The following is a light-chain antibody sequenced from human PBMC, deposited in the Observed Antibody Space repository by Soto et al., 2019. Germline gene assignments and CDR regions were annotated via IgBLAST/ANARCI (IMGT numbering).Light chain of an antibody. CDR3: SSYTSSVTLV. CDR1: SSDVGGYNF. Sequence: QSVLTQPASVSGSPGQSITISCTGTSSDVGGYNFVSWYQQHPGKAPKLLIYEVSNRPSGVSYRFSGSKSGNTSSLTISGLQAEDDADYYGSSYTSSVTLVFGGGTKLTVL. CDR2: EVS. V-gene: IGLV2-14*01. J-gene: IGLJ2*01.